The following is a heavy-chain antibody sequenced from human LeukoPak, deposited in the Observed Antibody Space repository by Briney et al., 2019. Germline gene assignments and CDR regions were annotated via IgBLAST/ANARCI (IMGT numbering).Heavy chain of an antibody. CDR2: IGSDHST. D-gene: IGHD3-10*02. J-gene: IGHJ6*02. CDR1: GFTFSAYA. V-gene: IGHV3-23*01. CDR3: AKDLHYYVAMYV. Sequence: GGSLRLSCAASGFTFSAYAMSWVRQAPGKGLEWVSGIGSDHSTHYAESVRGRFAISRDNSKSIMYLQMNSLRAEDTALYYCAKDLHYYVAMYVWGQGTTVTVSS.